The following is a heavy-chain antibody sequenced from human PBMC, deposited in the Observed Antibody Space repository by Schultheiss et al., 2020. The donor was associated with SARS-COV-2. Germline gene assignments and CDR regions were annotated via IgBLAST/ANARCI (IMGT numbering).Heavy chain of an antibody. J-gene: IGHJ4*02. V-gene: IGHV3-30*04. Sequence: GGSLRLSCSASGFTFSSYAMHWVRQAPGKGLEWVAVISYDGSNKYYADSVKGRFTISRDNAKNSLYLQMNSLRAEDTAVYYCARGSGWYSLMAHFFDYWGQGSLVTVSS. CDR1: GFTFSSYA. CDR2: ISYDGSNK. CDR3: ARGSGWYSLMAHFFDY. D-gene: IGHD6-19*01.